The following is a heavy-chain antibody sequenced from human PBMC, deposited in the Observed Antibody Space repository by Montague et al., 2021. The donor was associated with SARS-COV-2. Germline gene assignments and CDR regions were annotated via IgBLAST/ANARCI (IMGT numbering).Heavy chain of an antibody. CDR3: ARSTVTNSPFGFSNKLRSRYNGMDV. Sequence: SETLSLTYAVYGGSFSGYYLNWIRQPPGKGLEWIGEINHSGSTNYNPSLKSRVTIAVDTSKSQVSLKLTSVTAADTAVFYCARSTVTNSPFGFSNKLRSRYNGMDVWGQGTTVTVSS. J-gene: IGHJ6*02. D-gene: IGHD4-17*01. V-gene: IGHV4-34*01. CDR1: GGSFSGYY. CDR2: INHSGST.